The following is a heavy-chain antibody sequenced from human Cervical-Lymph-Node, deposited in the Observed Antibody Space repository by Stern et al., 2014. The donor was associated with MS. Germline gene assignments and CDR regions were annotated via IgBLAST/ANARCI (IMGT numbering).Heavy chain of an antibody. J-gene: IGHJ4*02. CDR1: GFTFSSSW. V-gene: IGHV3-7*01. CDR3: AIRRGGSQKYFDY. D-gene: IGHD1-26*01. Sequence: EVQLEESGGGLVQPGGSLRLSCAASGFTFSSSWMSWVRQAPGTGLEWVANLKPDGSETCYVDYMKGRFTISRDNAKNSLYLQMNSLRDEDTAVYYCAIRRGGSQKYFDYWGQGTLVTVSS. CDR2: LKPDGSET.